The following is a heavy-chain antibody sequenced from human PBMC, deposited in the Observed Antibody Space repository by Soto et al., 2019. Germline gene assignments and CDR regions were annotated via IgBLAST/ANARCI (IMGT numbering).Heavy chain of an antibody. CDR3: AKDLQSYGDYDYYSYGMDV. J-gene: IGHJ6*02. CDR1: GFTFSTYG. D-gene: IGHD4-17*01. Sequence: QVQLVESGGGEVQPGRSLTISCAASGFTFSTYGMHWVRQPPGKGLEWVAVISYDGTNKFYSDSVKGRFTISRDNFKNTLTLQMNSLRADDTAVYSCAKDLQSYGDYDYYSYGMDVWGLGTRVTVSS. V-gene: IGHV3-30*18. CDR2: ISYDGTNK.